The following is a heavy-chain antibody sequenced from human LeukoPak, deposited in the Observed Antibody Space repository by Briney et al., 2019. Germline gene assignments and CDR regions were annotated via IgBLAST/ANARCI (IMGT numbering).Heavy chain of an antibody. V-gene: IGHV3-23*01. CDR2: ISGSGDST. CDR3: AKDSSGWYHWFDP. Sequence: GGSLRLSCAASGFTFSSYDMSWVRQAPGKGLEWVSSISGSGDSTYYADSVKGRFTISRDNSKNTLYLQMNSLRAEDTAVYYCAKDSSGWYHWFDPWGQGTLVTVSS. D-gene: IGHD6-19*01. J-gene: IGHJ5*02. CDR1: GFTFSSYD.